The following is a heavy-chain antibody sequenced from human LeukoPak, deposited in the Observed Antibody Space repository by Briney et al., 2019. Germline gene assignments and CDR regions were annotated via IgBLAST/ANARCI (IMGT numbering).Heavy chain of an antibody. Sequence: ASVKVSCKTSGYTFMKYGIIWVRQAPGQGPEWMGWISAYNGNAKYAQNVQDRLTMTLDTSTNTVYMELRSLRSDDTAVYYCARDLTVKSPFPTVTHPMGFDIWGQGTMVTVSS. D-gene: IGHD4-17*01. CDR3: ARDLTVKSPFPTVTHPMGFDI. CDR1: GYTFMKYG. V-gene: IGHV1-18*01. CDR2: ISAYNGNA. J-gene: IGHJ3*02.